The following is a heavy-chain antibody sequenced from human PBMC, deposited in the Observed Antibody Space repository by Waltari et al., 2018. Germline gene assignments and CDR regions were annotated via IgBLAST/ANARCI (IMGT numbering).Heavy chain of an antibody. Sequence: RQPRGKGVEWIGSIYYSGSTYNNPSLKSRVTISVETSKNQFSLKLSSVTAADTAVYYCATCSGYSGYEAYWGQGTLVTVSS. CDR2: IYYSGST. D-gene: IGHD5-12*01. V-gene: IGHV4-39*01. J-gene: IGHJ4*02. CDR3: ATCSGYSGYEAY.